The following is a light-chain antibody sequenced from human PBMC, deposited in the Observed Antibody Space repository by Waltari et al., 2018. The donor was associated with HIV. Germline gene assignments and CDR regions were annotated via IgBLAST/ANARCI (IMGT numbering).Light chain of an antibody. CDR1: SSTIGAGYD. CDR2: GNS. Sequence: QSVLTQPPSVSGAPRQRVTISCTGSSSTIGAGYDVHWYQQLPGTAPKLLIYGNSNRPSGVPDRFSGSKSGTSASLAITGLQAEDEADYYCQSYDSSLSALYVFGTGTKVTVL. V-gene: IGLV1-40*01. CDR3: QSYDSSLSALYV. J-gene: IGLJ1*01.